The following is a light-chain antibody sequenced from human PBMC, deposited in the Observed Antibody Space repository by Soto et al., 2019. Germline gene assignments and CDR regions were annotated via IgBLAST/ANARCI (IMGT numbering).Light chain of an antibody. CDR2: DVN. CDR3: CSYAGAYFYV. CDR1: NRYVGGYNY. V-gene: IGLV2-11*01. Sequence: QSVLTQPRSVSGSPGQSVTISCTGTNRYVGGYNYVSWYQQHPGKAPKLMIYDVNKRPSGVPDRFSASKSGNTASLTISGLQAEDEADYYCCSYAGAYFYVFGTGTKVTVL. J-gene: IGLJ1*01.